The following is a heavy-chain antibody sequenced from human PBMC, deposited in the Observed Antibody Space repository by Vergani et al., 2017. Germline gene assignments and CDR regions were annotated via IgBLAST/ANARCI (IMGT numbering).Heavy chain of an antibody. CDR2: INHSGST. V-gene: IGHV4-34*01. J-gene: IGHJ4*02. Sequence: QVQLQQWGAGLSKPSETLSLTCAVYGGSFSGYYWSWIRQPPGKGLEWSGEINHSGSTNYNPSLTSRVTISVDTSKNQFSLKLSAVTAADTDVYYCARVVDGGDCFLDYWGQGTLVTVSS. CDR3: ARVVDGGDCFLDY. D-gene: IGHD2-21*02. CDR1: GGSFSGYY.